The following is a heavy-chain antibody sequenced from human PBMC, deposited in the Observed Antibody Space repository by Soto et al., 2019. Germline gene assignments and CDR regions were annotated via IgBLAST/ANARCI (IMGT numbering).Heavy chain of an antibody. D-gene: IGHD6-19*01. V-gene: IGHV4-34*01. CDR2: INHSGST. J-gene: IGHJ4*02. Sequence: SETLSLTCAVYGGSFSGYYWSWIRQPPGEGLEWIGEINHSGSTNYNPSLKSRVTISVDTSKNQFSLKLSSVTAADTAVYYCARGDTYSSGPTDYWGQGTLVTVSS. CDR1: GGSFSGYY. CDR3: ARGDTYSSGPTDY.